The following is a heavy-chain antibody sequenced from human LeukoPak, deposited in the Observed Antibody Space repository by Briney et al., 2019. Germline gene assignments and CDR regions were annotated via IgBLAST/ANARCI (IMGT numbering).Heavy chain of an antibody. CDR2: ISPGGPT. Sequence: GGSLRLSCAGSGFPFSSHGMNWVRQALGKGLEWVSGISPGGPTYYADSVKGRFTISRDDSKNTLYLQMKNLRAEDTAVYYCAKDGAWLRFDDWGQGILVSVSS. CDR1: GFPFSSHG. V-gene: IGHV3-23*01. CDR3: AKDGAWLRFDD. J-gene: IGHJ4*02. D-gene: IGHD5-12*01.